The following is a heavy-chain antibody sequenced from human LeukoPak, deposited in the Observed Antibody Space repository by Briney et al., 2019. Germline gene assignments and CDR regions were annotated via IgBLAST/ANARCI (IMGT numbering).Heavy chain of an antibody. Sequence: GASVNVSCRASGHTFIDYYLNWVRQAPGQGLEWMGWINPKSGGTNYAHKFQGRFTLTRDTSISTAYMELKSLRSDDTAIYYCARGGSSDYYFDYSTLDIWGQGTPVTVSS. CDR2: INPKSGGT. J-gene: IGHJ6*02. CDR1: GHTFIDYY. D-gene: IGHD3-9*01. CDR3: ARGGSSDYYFDYSTLDI. V-gene: IGHV1-2*07.